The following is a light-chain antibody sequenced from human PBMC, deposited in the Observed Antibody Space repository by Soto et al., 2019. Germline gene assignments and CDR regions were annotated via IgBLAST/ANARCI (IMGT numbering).Light chain of an antibody. V-gene: IGLV2-14*01. CDR2: DVS. J-gene: IGLJ2*01. Sequence: QSALTQPASVSGSPGQSITISCTGTSSDVGGYNYVSWYQQHPGKAPKLMIYDVSNRPSGVSNRFSGSKSGNTASLTISGFQAEDEADYYCNSYTSSSTLLFGGGTQLTVL. CDR1: SSDVGGYNY. CDR3: NSYTSSSTLL.